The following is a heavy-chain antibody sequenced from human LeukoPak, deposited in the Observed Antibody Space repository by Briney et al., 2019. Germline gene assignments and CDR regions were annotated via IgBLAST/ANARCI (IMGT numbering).Heavy chain of an antibody. CDR2: IWYDGSNR. V-gene: IGHV3-33*01. J-gene: IGHJ6*02. Sequence: GGSLRLSCAASGVTFSSDGMHWVRQAPGQGLEWVAVIWYDGSNRYYADSVKGRFTISRDNSKNTLYLQMNSLRAEDTAVYYCARDQYYSDSSGYYRGYYYYGMDVWGQGTTVTVSS. CDR1: GVTFSSDG. CDR3: ARDQYYSDSSGYYRGYYYYGMDV. D-gene: IGHD3-22*01.